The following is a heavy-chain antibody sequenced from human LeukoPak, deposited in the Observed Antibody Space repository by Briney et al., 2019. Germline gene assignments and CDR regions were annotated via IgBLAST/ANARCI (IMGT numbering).Heavy chain of an antibody. CDR1: GFTFSTYR. D-gene: IGHD3-22*01. J-gene: IGHJ4*02. V-gene: IGHV3-48*01. CDR2: ITTSDSII. CDR3: ARVADSSGFYEAFDY. Sequence: GGSLRLSCAASGFTFSTYRMNWVRQAPGKGLEWVSYITTSDSIIYYADSVRGRFTISRDNVKNLLYLEMNSLRAEDTAVYYCARVADSSGFYEAFDYWGQGTLVTVSS.